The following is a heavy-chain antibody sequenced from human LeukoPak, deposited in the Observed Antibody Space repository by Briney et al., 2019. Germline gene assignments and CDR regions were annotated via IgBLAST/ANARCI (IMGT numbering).Heavy chain of an antibody. J-gene: IGHJ6*02. Sequence: GGSLRLSCAASGFTFSSYAMHWVRQAPGKGLEWVAVISYDGSNKYYADSVKGRFTVSRDNAKSSLFLQMNSLRAEDTAVYYCARDFTSLRFTYYYYGMDVWGQGATVTVSS. CDR2: ISYDGSNK. V-gene: IGHV3-30-3*01. CDR3: ARDFTSLRFTYYYYGMDV. CDR1: GFTFSSYA.